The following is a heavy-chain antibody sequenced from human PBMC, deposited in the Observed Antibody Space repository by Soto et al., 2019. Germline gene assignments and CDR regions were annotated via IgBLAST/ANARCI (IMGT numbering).Heavy chain of an antibody. CDR3: ACVERGTATTVVDAFDI. V-gene: IGHV4-34*01. CDR2: MSHSGGT. CDR1: GGFVSSGSYY. J-gene: IGHJ3*02. Sequence: QVQLQQWGAGLLKPSETLSLTCAVYGGFVSSGSYYWSWIRQPPGKGLEWIGEMSHSGGTHFNPSLKNRVTISVDTSKNQFSLKMSSVTAASTALYYCACVERGTATTVVDAFDIWGPGTMVTVSS. D-gene: IGHD1-1*01.